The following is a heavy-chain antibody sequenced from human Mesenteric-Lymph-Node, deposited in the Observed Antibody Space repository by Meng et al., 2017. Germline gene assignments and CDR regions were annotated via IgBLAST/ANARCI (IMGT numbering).Heavy chain of an antibody. D-gene: IGHD5-18*01. Sequence: ASVKVSCKTSGFTFTSHGFTWVRQAPGQGLECMGWISAYHGRTTYAQKFQGRVTMTTDTSTRTDYMERRSLRSDDTAKYCFARADDPWPWTHYPHWGQGTLVTVSS. CDR3: ARADDPWPWTHYPH. V-gene: IGHV1-18*01. CDR2: ISAYHGRT. J-gene: IGHJ4*02. CDR1: GFTFTSHG.